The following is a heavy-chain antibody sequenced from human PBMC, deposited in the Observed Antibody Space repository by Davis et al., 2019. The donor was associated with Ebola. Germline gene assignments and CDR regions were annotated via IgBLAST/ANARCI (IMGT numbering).Heavy chain of an antibody. Sequence: GESLKISCVASGLTFRGYGMHWVRQAPGKGLEWVSSIYSGDNRNYADSVKGRCTISRDSSKNTLYLQMNSLRAEDTAVYYCARSGYNYNWFDPWGQGTLVTVSS. D-gene: IGHD1-20*01. J-gene: IGHJ5*02. CDR1: GLTFRGYG. CDR3: ARSGYNYNWFDP. V-gene: IGHV3-NL1*01. CDR2: IYSGDNR.